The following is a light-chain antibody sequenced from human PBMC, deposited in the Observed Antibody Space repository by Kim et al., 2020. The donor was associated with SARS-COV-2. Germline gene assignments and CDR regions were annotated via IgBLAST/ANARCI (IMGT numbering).Light chain of an antibody. J-gene: IGKJ2*01. CDR1: QTFTRTY. CDR3: FHHGSSSHT. Sequence: PGKRVTIYCRPSQTFTRTYLACYHQKTGQAPRRLIYETSSYATGLPDSFSGSGSAAAFTLSISRLQPEDIAAYYCFHHGSSSHTFD. V-gene: IGKV3-20*01. CDR2: ETS.